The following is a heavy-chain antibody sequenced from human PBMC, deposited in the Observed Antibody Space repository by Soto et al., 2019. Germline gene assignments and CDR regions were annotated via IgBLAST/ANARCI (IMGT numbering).Heavy chain of an antibody. D-gene: IGHD2-15*01. CDR1: GFTFSSYA. V-gene: IGHV3-30-3*01. CDR3: ARYFIVVVVAATPGYYGMDV. Sequence: QVQLVESGGGVVQPGRSLRLSCAASGFTFSSYAMHWVRQAPGKGLEWVAVISYDGSNKYYADSVKGRFTISRDNYKNTLYLQMNRLRAEDTAVYYCARYFIVVVVAATPGYYGMDVWGQGTTVTVSS. J-gene: IGHJ6*02. CDR2: ISYDGSNK.